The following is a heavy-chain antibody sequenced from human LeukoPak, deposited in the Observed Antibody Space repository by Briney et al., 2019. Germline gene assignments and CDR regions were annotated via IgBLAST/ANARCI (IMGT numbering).Heavy chain of an antibody. D-gene: IGHD6-13*01. J-gene: IGHJ4*02. V-gene: IGHV3-30*04. CDR1: GFTFSSYA. CDR3: ARDLVRRIVAAGTPRFDY. Sequence: GRSLRLSCAASGFTFSSYAMHWVRQAPGKGLEWVAVISYDGSNKYYADSVKGRFTISRDNSKNTLYLQMNSLRAEDTAVYYCARDLVRRIVAAGTPRFDYSGQGTLVTVSS. CDR2: ISYDGSNK.